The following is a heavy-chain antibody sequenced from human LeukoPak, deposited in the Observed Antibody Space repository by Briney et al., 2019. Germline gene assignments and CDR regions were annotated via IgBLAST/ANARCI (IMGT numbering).Heavy chain of an antibody. CDR1: GGSISSSSYY. Sequence: PSETLSLTCTVSGGSISSSSYYWGWIRQPPGQGLEWIGSIYYSGSTYYNPSLKSRVTISVDTSKNQFSLTLSSVTAADTAVYYCARHKVDKYSSSSRYFDYWGQGTLVSVSS. D-gene: IGHD6-6*01. J-gene: IGHJ4*02. CDR2: IYYSGST. V-gene: IGHV4-39*01. CDR3: ARHKVDKYSSSSRYFDY.